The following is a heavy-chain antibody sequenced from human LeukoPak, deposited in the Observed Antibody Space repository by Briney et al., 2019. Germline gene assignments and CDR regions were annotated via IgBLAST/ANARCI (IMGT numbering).Heavy chain of an antibody. J-gene: IGHJ4*02. CDR3: ARGGCLWYSSSWFTCPFDY. CDR1: GFTFSSYW. V-gene: IGHV3-21*01. D-gene: IGHD6-13*01. CDR2: ISSSSSYI. Sequence: GGSLRLSCAASGFTFSSYWMSWVRQAPGKGLEWVSSISSSSSYIYYADSVKGRFTISRDNARNSLYLQMNSLRAEDTAVYYCARGGCLWYSSSWFTCPFDYWGQGTLVTVSS.